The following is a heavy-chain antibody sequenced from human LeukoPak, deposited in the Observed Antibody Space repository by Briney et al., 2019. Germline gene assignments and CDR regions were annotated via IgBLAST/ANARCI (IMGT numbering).Heavy chain of an antibody. D-gene: IGHD3-10*01. Sequence: GGSLRLSCAASGFTFSSYAMSWVRQAPGKGLEWVSAISGSGGSTYYADSVKGRFTISRDNSKNTLYLQMNSLRAEDTAVYYCAKDRMVRGASYYFDYWGQGTLVTVSS. CDR2: ISGSGGST. J-gene: IGHJ4*02. V-gene: IGHV3-23*01. CDR3: AKDRMVRGASYYFDY. CDR1: GFTFSSYA.